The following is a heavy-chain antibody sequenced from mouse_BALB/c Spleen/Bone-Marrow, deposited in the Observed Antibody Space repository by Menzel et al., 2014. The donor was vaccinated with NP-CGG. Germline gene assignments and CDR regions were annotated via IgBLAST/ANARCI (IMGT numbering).Heavy chain of an antibody. CDR3: ARNRYDWFAY. CDR2: INTNGGTT. D-gene: IGHD2-14*01. Sequence: EVNLVDSGGVLVQPGGSLKLSCAASGFTFSSYDMSWVRQTPDKRLELVATINTNGGTTYYPDSVKGRFTISRDNAKSTLYLQMSSLKPADTAIYYCARNRYDWFAYWGQGTLVTVSA. CDR1: GFTFSSYD. V-gene: IGHV5-6-3*01. J-gene: IGHJ3*01.